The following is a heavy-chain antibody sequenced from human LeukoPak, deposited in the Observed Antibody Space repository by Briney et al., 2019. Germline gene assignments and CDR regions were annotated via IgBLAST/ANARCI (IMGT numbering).Heavy chain of an antibody. CDR3: ARVDSSGWYGGLFDY. CDR1: GYSVSSAHY. D-gene: IGHD6-19*01. Sequence: PSETLSLTCAVSGYSVSSAHYWGWIRQPPGKGLEWIGSIYHSGSTYYNPSLKSRVTMSVDTSKNQFSLKLSSVTAADTAVYYCARVDSSGWYGGLFDYWGQGTLVTVSS. CDR2: IYHSGST. V-gene: IGHV4-38-2*01. J-gene: IGHJ4*02.